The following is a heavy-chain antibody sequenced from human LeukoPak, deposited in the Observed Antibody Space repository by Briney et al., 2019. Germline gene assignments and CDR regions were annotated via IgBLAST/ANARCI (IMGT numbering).Heavy chain of an antibody. V-gene: IGHV3-74*01. D-gene: IGHD3-10*01. J-gene: IGHJ1*01. CDR2: LKSDGRST. CDR3: ARQPFGPGTYLQY. CDR1: GFTFSSHW. Sequence: GGSLRLSCAASGFTFSSHWMHWVRQAPGKGLVWVSRLKSDGRSTSYADSVKGRFTISRDNAKNIVTLQMDSLRVEDTATYYCARQPFGPGTYLQYWGQGTLVIVSS.